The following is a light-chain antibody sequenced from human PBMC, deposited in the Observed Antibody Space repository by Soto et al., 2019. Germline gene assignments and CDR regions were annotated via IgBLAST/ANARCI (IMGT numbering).Light chain of an antibody. V-gene: IGKV1-9*01. CDR2: AAS. J-gene: IGKJ1*01. Sequence: IQLTLSPSSLSASVGDRVTITCRASQGINSFLAWYQQKPGKAPKLLIYAASTLQSGVPSRFSGSGSGTEFTLTISSLQPDDFATYYCQQYNTYSAFGQGTKVDIK. CDR3: QQYNTYSA. CDR1: QGINSF.